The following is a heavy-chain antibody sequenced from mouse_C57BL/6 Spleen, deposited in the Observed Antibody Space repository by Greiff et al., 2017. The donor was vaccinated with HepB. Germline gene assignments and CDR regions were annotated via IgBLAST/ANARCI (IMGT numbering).Heavy chain of an antibody. V-gene: IGHV1-22*01. D-gene: IGHD2-3*01. CDR3: ARSEGDGYYVSFAY. CDR1: GYTFTDYN. Sequence: EVQLQQSGPELVKPGASVKMSCKASGYTFTDYNMHWVKQSHGKSLEWIGYINPNNGGTSYNQKFKGKATLTVNKSSSTAYMELRSLTSEDSAVYYCARSEGDGYYVSFAYWGQGTLVTVSA. CDR2: INPNNGGT. J-gene: IGHJ3*01.